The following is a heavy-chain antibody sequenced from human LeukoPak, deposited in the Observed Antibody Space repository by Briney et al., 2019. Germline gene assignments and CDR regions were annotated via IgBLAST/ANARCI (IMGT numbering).Heavy chain of an antibody. J-gene: IGHJ6*03. CDR1: GDSVSSNSAA. V-gene: IGHV6-1*01. CDR2: TYYRSKWYN. D-gene: IGHD1-7*01. CDR3: ARDREGRDWNYEYYYYMDV. Sequence: SQTLSLTCAISGDSVSSNSAAWNWIRQSPSRGLEWLGRTYYRSKWYNDYAVSVKSRITINPDTSKNQFSLQLNSVTPEDTAVYYCARDREGRDWNYEYYYYMDVWGKGTTVTVSS.